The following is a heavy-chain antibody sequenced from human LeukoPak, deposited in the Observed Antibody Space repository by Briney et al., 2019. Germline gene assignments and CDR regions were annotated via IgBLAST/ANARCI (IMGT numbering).Heavy chain of an antibody. Sequence: GGSLRLSCAASGFTFSSYAMSWVRQAPGKGLEWVSAISGSGGSTYYADSVKGRFTISRDNSKNTLYLQMNSLRAEDTAVYYCAKVATVIVVVTQCMDVWGXGTTVTVSS. CDR1: GFTFSSYA. CDR2: ISGSGGST. J-gene: IGHJ6*02. D-gene: IGHD3-22*01. V-gene: IGHV3-23*01. CDR3: AKVATVIVVVTQCMDV.